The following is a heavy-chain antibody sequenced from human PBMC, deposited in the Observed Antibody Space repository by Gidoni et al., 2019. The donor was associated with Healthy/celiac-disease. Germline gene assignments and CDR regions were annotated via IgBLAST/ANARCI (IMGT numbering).Heavy chain of an antibody. CDR2: ISYDGSNK. V-gene: IGHV3-30-3*01. Sequence: QVQLVESGGGVVHPASSGFTFSSYAMHWVRQARGKGLEWVAVISYDGSNKYYADAVKGRFTIARDNSKNKLYLKINSRRAEETAVYYCARDEGQNYCDYWVQGTLVTVSS. CDR3: ARDEGQNYCDY. J-gene: IGHJ4*02. CDR1: GFTFSSYA.